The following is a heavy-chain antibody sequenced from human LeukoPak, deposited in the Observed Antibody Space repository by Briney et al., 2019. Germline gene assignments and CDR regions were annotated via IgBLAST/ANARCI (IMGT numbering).Heavy chain of an antibody. CDR1: GFTFSSYA. D-gene: IGHD2-2*02. V-gene: IGHV3-23*01. J-gene: IGHJ4*02. CDR2: ISGSGGST. CDR3: AKVAGYCSSTSCYTFGGFDY. Sequence: GSLRLSCAASGFTFSSYAMSWVRQAPGKGLEWVSAISGSGGSTYYADSVKGRFTISRDNSKNTLYLQMNSLRAEDTAVYYCAKVAGYCSSTSCYTFGGFDYWGQGTLVTVSS.